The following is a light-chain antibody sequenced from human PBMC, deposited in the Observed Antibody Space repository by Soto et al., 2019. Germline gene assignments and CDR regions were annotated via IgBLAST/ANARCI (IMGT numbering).Light chain of an antibody. J-gene: IGKJ5*01. CDR3: QQRSNWPPVIT. CDR1: QSFSSY. V-gene: IGKV3-11*01. Sequence: EIVLTQSPATLSLSPGERATLSCRASQSFSSYLAWYQPKPGQAPRLLIYDASQRATGIPARFSGRGSGTDFTRTISSLKPEDFAVYDRQQRSNWPPVITFGQGTRLEIK. CDR2: DAS.